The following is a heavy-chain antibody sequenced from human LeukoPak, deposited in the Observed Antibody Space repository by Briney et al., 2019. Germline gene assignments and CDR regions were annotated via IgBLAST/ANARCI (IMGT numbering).Heavy chain of an antibody. CDR1: GYTFTSYG. V-gene: IGHV1-18*01. Sequence: GASVKVSCKASGYTFTSYGISWVRPAPGQGLEWMGWISAHNGNTNYAQKLQGRVTMTTDTSTSTAYMELRSLRSDDTAVYYCARDLTRTIFGVVAHYGMDVWGQGTTVTVSS. CDR2: ISAHNGNT. D-gene: IGHD3-3*01. CDR3: ARDLTRTIFGVVAHYGMDV. J-gene: IGHJ6*02.